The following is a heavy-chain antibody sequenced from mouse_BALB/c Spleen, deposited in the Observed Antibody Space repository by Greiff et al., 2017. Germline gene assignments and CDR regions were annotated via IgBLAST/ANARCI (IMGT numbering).Heavy chain of an antibody. CDR1: GFSLTSYG. CDR2: IWAGGST. D-gene: IGHD1-1*01. Sequence: VQRVESGPGLVAPSQSLSITCTVSGFSLTSYGVHWVRQPPGKGLEWLGVIWAGGSTNYNSALMSRLSISKDNSKSQVFLKMNSLQTDDTAMYYCARDPSYYYGSSYGWYFDVWGAGTTVTVSS. J-gene: IGHJ1*01. V-gene: IGHV2-9*02. CDR3: ARDPSYYYGSSYGWYFDV.